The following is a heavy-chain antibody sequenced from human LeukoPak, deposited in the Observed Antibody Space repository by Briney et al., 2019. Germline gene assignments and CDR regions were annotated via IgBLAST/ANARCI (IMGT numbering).Heavy chain of an antibody. Sequence: GGSLRLSCAASGFTFSSYAMSWVRQAPGKGLEWVSSVSPSSSYIYYADSVKGRFTISRDNAKNSLFLQMNSLRAEDTAVYYCATDDGAVPGADFEYWGQGTLVTVSS. CDR1: GFTFSSYA. J-gene: IGHJ4*02. V-gene: IGHV3-21*01. CDR2: VSPSSSYI. D-gene: IGHD6-19*01. CDR3: ATDDGAVPGADFEY.